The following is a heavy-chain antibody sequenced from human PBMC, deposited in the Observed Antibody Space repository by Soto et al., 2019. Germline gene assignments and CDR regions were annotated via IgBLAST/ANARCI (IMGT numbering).Heavy chain of an antibody. J-gene: IGHJ6*02. D-gene: IGHD6-6*01. CDR3: ARAQLPGDYYYSGMDV. V-gene: IGHV4-31*03. CDR1: GGSISSGGYY. CDR2: IYYSGST. Sequence: SETLSLTCTVSGGSISSGGYYWSWIRQHPGKGLEWIGYIYYSGSTYYNPSLKSRVTISVDTSKNQFSLKLSSVTAADTAVYYCARAQLPGDYYYSGMDVWGQGTTVTVSS.